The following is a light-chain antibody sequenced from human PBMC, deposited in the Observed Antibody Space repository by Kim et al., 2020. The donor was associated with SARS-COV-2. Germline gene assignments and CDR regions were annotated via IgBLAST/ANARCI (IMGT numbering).Light chain of an antibody. CDR3: QTWGTGIHWV. Sequence: QLVLTQSPSVSASPGASVKLTCTLSSGHNDYAIAWHQHQSEKGPRFLMKVNTDGSHNKGDGVPDRFSGSSSGAERYLTISSLQSEDEADYYCQTWGTGIHWVFGGGTQLTVL. CDR2: VNTDGSH. J-gene: IGLJ3*02. CDR1: SGHNDYA. V-gene: IGLV4-69*01.